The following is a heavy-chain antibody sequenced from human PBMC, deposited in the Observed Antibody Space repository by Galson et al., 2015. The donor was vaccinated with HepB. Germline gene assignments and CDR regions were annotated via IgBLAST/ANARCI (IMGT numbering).Heavy chain of an antibody. CDR3: AKPGGGIYSGYDYGDYFDY. V-gene: IGHV3-48*01. CDR1: GFTFSSSS. J-gene: IGHJ4*02. CDR2: ISSSSSTI. D-gene: IGHD5-12*01. Sequence: SLRLSCAASGFTFSSSSMNWVRQAPGKGLEWVSYISSSSSTIYYADSVKGRFTISRDNAKNSLYLQMNSLRAEETAVYYCAKPGGGIYSGYDYGDYFDYWGQETLVTVSS.